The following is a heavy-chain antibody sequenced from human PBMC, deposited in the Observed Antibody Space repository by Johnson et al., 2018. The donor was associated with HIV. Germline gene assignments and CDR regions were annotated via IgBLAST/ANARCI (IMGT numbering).Heavy chain of an antibody. CDR3: VSPLGGYDYYAAFDI. CDR2: ISYDGSNK. Sequence: QVQLVESGGGLVKPGGSLRLSCAASVFTFSYYYMSWVRQAPGKGLEWVAVISYDGSNKYNADSVKGRFTISRDNSKNTLYLQMNSLRAEDTAVYYCVSPLGGYDYYAAFDIWGQGTMVTVSS. J-gene: IGHJ3*02. CDR1: VFTFSYYY. D-gene: IGHD5-12*01. V-gene: IGHV3-30*03.